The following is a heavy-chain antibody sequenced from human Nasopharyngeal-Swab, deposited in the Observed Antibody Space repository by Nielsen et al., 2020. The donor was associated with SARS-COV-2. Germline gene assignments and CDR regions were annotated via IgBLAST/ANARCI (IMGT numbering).Heavy chain of an antibody. V-gene: IGHV1-2*06. J-gene: IGHJ5*02. CDR1: GYTFSDYY. Sequence: ASVKVSCKASGYTFSDYYMEWVRQASGHGLEWMGRINPNSGGTNYAQKFQGRVTLSRDASITTAYMEMSGLTSDDTAIYYCTRVPRVGGYSYGYDHWGQGTLVTVSS. D-gene: IGHD5-18*01. CDR3: TRVPRVGGYSYGYDH. CDR2: INPNSGGT.